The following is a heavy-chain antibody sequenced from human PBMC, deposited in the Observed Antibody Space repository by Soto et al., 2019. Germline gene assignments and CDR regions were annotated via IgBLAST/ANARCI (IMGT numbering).Heavy chain of an antibody. V-gene: IGHV3-23*01. CDR3: AKDDISGDGLWLVSD. Sequence: DVQLLESGGGLVQPGGSLRLSCAASGFIFSKYAMIWVRQAPGKGQEWVSGITGSGNTIEYAASVKGRFPISRDNSRNTVDLQMNSLRAEDTGMYYCAKDDISGDGLWLVSDWGQGTLVTVS. J-gene: IGHJ4*02. CDR1: GFIFSKYA. D-gene: IGHD2-21*02. CDR2: ITGSGNTI.